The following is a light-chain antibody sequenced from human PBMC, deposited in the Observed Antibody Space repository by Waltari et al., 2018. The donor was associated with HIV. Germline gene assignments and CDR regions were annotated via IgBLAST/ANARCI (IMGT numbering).Light chain of an antibody. CDR1: SSDIGTYNY. CDR2: DVS. J-gene: IGLJ2*01. V-gene: IGLV2-14*01. Sequence: QSALTQPASVSGSPGQSITIPCPGTSSDIGTYNYVSWYQQHPGKAPKLMIYDVSNRPSGVSNRFSGSKSGNTASLTISGLQAEDEADYYCSSYTSSSTPVVFGGGTKLTVL. CDR3: SSYTSSSTPVV.